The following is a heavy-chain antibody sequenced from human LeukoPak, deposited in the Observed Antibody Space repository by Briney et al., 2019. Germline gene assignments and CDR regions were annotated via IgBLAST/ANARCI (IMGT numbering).Heavy chain of an antibody. Sequence: ASVKVSCKASGGTFSSYAISWVRQAPGQGLEWMGRIIPILGIANYAQKFQGRVTITADKSTSTAYMELSSLRSEDTAVYYCARDRDRSGAGRAFDIWGQGTMVTVSS. J-gene: IGHJ3*02. V-gene: IGHV1-69*04. D-gene: IGHD3-22*01. CDR3: ARDRDRSGAGRAFDI. CDR2: IIPILGIA. CDR1: GGTFSSYA.